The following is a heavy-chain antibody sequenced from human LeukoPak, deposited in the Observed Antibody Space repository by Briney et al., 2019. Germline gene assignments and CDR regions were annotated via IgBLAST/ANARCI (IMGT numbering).Heavy chain of an antibody. Sequence: PGGSLRLSCAASGFTFSSYAMSWVRQAPGKGLEWVSAISGSGGSTYYADSVKGRFTISRDNSKNTLYLQMNGLRAEDTAVYYCAKYPKRRNYDSSGYSNYFDYWGQGTLVTVSS. V-gene: IGHV3-23*01. J-gene: IGHJ4*02. CDR2: ISGSGGST. D-gene: IGHD3-22*01. CDR3: AKYPKRRNYDSSGYSNYFDY. CDR1: GFTFSSYA.